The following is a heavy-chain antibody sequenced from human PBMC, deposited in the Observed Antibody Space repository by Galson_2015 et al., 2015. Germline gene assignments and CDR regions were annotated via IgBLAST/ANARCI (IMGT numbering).Heavy chain of an antibody. V-gene: IGHV3-23*01. CDR3: AKATYYYYYYMDV. CDR2: ISGSGGST. J-gene: IGHJ6*03. Sequence: SLRLSCAASGFTFSSYAMSWVRQAPGKGLEWVSAISGSGGSTYYADSVKGRFTISRDNSKNTLYLQMNSLRAEDTAVYYCAKATYYYYYYMDVWGKGTTVTVSS. CDR1: GFTFSSYA.